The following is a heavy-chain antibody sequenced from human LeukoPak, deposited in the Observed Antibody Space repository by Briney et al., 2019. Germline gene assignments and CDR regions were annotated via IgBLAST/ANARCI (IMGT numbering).Heavy chain of an antibody. CDR3: ARGGAPGGFDY. CDR1: GFTVSNSY. CDR2: IYSSGTT. D-gene: IGHD3-16*01. J-gene: IGHJ4*02. Sequence: PGGSLRLSCAASGFTVSNSYMAWVRQAPGKGLEWVSIIYSSGTTYYADSVKGRFTISRDNSKNTLYLQTNSLRDDDTALYYCARGGAPGGFDYWGQGTLVTVSS. V-gene: IGHV3-53*01.